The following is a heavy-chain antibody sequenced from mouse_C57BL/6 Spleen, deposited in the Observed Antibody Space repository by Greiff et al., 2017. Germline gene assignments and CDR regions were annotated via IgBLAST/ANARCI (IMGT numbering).Heavy chain of an antibody. D-gene: IGHD1-1*01. J-gene: IGHJ2*01. Sequence: ESGPGILQPSQTLSLTCSSSGFSLSTFGMGVGRIRPPSGQGLEWLAHICWDDDKYYNPAMKSRLTTSKDTSKNQVFLKIANVDTADTATYCGARIEGTRVVDPDYWGQGTTLTVSS. CDR1: GFSLSTFGMG. CDR2: ICWDDDK. V-gene: IGHV8-8*01. CDR3: ARIEGTRVVDPDY.